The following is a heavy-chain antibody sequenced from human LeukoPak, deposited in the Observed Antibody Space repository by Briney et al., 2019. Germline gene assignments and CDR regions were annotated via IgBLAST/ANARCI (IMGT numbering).Heavy chain of an antibody. D-gene: IGHD3-9*01. CDR3: ATSRRTLRPQYYDILTGYYISPAGYFDY. V-gene: IGHV1-24*01. CDR2: FDPEDGET. CDR1: GYTLTELS. Sequence: ASVKVSCKVSGYTLTELSMHWVRQAPGKGLEWMGGFDPEDGETIYAQKFQGRVTMTEDTSTDTAYMELSSLRSEDTAVYYCATSRRTLRPQYYDILTGYYISPAGYFDYWGQGTLVTVSS. J-gene: IGHJ4*02.